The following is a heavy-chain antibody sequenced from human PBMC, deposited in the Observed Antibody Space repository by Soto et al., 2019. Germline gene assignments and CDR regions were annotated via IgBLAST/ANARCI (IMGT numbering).Heavy chain of an antibody. V-gene: IGHV3-48*02. Sequence: EVQLVESGGGLVQPGGSLRLSCEASAFSLSTYNMNWVRQAPGKGLEWLAYISSSSGSMYYADSVKGRFIISRDNAKNSVYLQMNSLRDEDMAVYYCAKRIEVTGPLGMDVWGQGTTVTVSS. J-gene: IGHJ6*02. D-gene: IGHD6-19*01. CDR2: ISSSSGSM. CDR3: AKRIEVTGPLGMDV. CDR1: AFSLSTYN.